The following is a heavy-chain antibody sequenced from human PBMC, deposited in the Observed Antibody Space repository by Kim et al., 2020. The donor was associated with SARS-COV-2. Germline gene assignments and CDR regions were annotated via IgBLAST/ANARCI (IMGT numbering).Heavy chain of an antibody. Sequence: GGSLRLSCAASGFTFSSYSMNWVRQAPGKGLEWVSYITSSTTIYYADSVKGRFTISRDNAKNSLYLQMNSLRGEGTAVYYFARHSYGNYCFDYFGQGTLGTVSS. CDR1: GFTFSSYS. CDR3: ARHSYGNYCFDY. J-gene: IGHJ4*02. V-gene: IGHV3-48*01. CDR2: ITSSTTI. D-gene: IGHD5-18*01.